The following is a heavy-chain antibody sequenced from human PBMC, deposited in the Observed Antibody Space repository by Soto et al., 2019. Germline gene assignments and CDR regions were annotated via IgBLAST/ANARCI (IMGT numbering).Heavy chain of an antibody. CDR2: ISGSGGST. CDR1: GFTFSSYA. V-gene: IGHV3-23*01. CDR3: AKDRQGYYDCWSGNDAFDI. D-gene: IGHD3-3*01. J-gene: IGHJ3*02. Sequence: GGSLRLSCAASGFTFSSYAMSWVRQAPGKGLEWVSAISGSGGSTYYADSVKGRFTISRDNSKNTLYLQMNSLRAEDTAVYYCAKDRQGYYDCWSGNDAFDIWGQGTMVTVSS.